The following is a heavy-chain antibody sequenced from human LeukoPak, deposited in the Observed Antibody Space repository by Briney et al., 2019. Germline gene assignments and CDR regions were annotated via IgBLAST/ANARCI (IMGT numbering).Heavy chain of an antibody. CDR2: FLYTGST. CDR1: GASISSYY. J-gene: IGHJ4*02. V-gene: IGHV4-59*01. D-gene: IGHD3-16*01. CDR3: ARHGGRVGTDY. Sequence: SETLSLTCTVSGASISSYYWSWIRQAPGKGLEWIGFFLYTGSTTYNPSLQSRVTISVDTSENQFSLKLSSVTAADTAVYYCARHGGRVGTDYWGQGTLVTVSS.